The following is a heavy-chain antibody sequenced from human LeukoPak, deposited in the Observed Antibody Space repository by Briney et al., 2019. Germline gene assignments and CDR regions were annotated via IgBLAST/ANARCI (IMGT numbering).Heavy chain of an antibody. CDR2: ISYDGSNK. V-gene: IGHV3-30*18. Sequence: GGSLRLSCAASGFTFSSYGMHWVRQAPGKGLEWVAVISYDGSNKYYADSVKGRFTISRDNSKNTLYLQMNSLRAEDTAVYYCAKDYDYYYDSSGYYWGQGTLVTVSS. CDR1: GFTFSSYG. CDR3: AKDYDYYYDSSGYY. D-gene: IGHD3-22*01. J-gene: IGHJ4*02.